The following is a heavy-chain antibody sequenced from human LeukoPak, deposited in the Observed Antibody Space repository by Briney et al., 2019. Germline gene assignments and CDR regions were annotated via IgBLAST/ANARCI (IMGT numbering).Heavy chain of an antibody. CDR2: IRRDGSET. J-gene: IGHJ4*02. CDR3: ASRAGKPGNTPWCFDY. D-gene: IGHD1-7*01. V-gene: IGHV3-7*01. Sequence: GSLRLSCAASGFTFTNYWMTWVRQAPGKGPEWVANIRRDGSETNYVDSVRGRFTIARDNTKNSLYLQMTSLRGEDTAVYYCASRAGKPGNTPWCFDYWGQGALVTVSS. CDR1: GFTFTNYW.